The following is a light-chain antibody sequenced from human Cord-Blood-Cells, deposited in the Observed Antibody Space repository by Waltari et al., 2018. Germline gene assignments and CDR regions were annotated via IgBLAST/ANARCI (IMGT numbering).Light chain of an antibody. CDR2: DVS. J-gene: IGLJ2*01. CDR1: SSDVVVDNI. Sequence: QSALTQPACVSGSPGQQITISCTGTSSDVVVDNIVSWYQQHPGTAPKLMIYDVSNRPSGVSHRFSGSKSGNTASLTISGLQAEDEADYYCSSYTSSSTLVFGGGTKLTVL. V-gene: IGLV2-14*01. CDR3: SSYTSSSTLV.